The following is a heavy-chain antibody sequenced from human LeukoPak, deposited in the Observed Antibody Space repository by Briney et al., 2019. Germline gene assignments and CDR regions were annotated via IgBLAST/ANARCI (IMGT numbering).Heavy chain of an antibody. Sequence: GGSLRLSCAASGITFNSYWMHWVRQVPGRGLVWVSRINGAGSRTSYADSVKGRFTISRDNAKNTLYLQMNSLRADDTAIYFCARDFPDWSDAFDIWGQGTMVTVSS. CDR2: INGAGSRT. V-gene: IGHV3-74*01. CDR3: ARDFPDWSDAFDI. J-gene: IGHJ3*02. CDR1: GITFNSYW. D-gene: IGHD3/OR15-3a*01.